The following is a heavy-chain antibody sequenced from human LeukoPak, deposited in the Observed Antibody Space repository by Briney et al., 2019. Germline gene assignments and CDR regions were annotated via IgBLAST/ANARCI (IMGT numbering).Heavy chain of an antibody. V-gene: IGHV1-69*02. CDR3: ARSLTPGGFDY. D-gene: IGHD1-1*01. CDR2: IIPILGIA. J-gene: IGHJ4*02. Sequence: ASVKVSCKASRITFSSYTVSWVRQAPGQGLEWMGRIIPILGIANYAQKFQGRVTITADKSTSTAYMELSSLRSEDTAVYYCARSLTPGGFDYWGQGTLVTVSS. CDR1: RITFSSYT.